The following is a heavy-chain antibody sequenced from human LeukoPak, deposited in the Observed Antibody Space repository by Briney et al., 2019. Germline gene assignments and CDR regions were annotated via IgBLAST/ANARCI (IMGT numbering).Heavy chain of an antibody. Sequence: SETLSLTCTVSGGSISSHYWSWIRQPPGKGLEWIGYIYYSGSTNYNPSLKSRVTISVDTSKNQFSLKLSSVTAADTAVYYCAGGYGDYRKYYYYMDVWGKGTTVTVSS. D-gene: IGHD4-17*01. CDR2: IYYSGST. J-gene: IGHJ6*03. CDR1: GGSISSHY. V-gene: IGHV4-59*11. CDR3: AGGYGDYRKYYYYMDV.